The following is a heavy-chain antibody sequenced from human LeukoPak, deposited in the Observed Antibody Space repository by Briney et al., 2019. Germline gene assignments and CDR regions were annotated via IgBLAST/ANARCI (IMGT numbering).Heavy chain of an antibody. CDR2: ISSSSSYI. V-gene: IGHV3-21*01. J-gene: IGHJ4*02. D-gene: IGHD3-10*01. CDR3: ARERSTYYYGSGSSH. CDR1: GFTFXSYS. Sequence: LRLXCXASGFTFXSYSMNWVRQAPGKGLEWVSSISSSSSYIYYADSVKGRFTISRDNAKNSLYLQMNSLRAEDTAVYYCARERSTYYYGSGSSHWGQGTLVTVSS.